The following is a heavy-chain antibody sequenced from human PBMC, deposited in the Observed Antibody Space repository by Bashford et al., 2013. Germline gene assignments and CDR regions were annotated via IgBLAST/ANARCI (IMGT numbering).Heavy chain of an antibody. V-gene: IGHV4-34*01. Sequence: SSETLSLTCAVYGGSFSGYYWSWIRQPPGKGLEWIGEITHSGSTNYNPSLKSRVTISLDTSKNQFSLKLSSVTAADTAVYSCVRDVGCGGTSCRGYMDVWGQRDHGHRLL. D-gene: IGHD2-2*01. J-gene: IGHJ6*03. CDR1: GGSFSGYY. CDR3: VRDVGCGGTSCRGYMDV. CDR2: ITHSGST.